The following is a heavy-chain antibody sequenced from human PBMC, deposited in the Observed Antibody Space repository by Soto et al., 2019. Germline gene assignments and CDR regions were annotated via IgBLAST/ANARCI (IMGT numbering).Heavy chain of an antibody. D-gene: IGHD3-3*01. J-gene: IGHJ4*02. CDR1: GFTFSSYA. CDR3: AGNLYYGFWSGSSPVDY. V-gene: IGHV3-30-3*01. Sequence: HPGGSLRLSCAASGFTFSSYAMHWVRQAPGNGLEWVAVISYDGSNKYYADSVKGRFTISRDNSKNTLYLQMNSLRAEDMAVYCCAGNLYYGFWSGSSPVDYWGQGTLGTDSS. CDR2: ISYDGSNK.